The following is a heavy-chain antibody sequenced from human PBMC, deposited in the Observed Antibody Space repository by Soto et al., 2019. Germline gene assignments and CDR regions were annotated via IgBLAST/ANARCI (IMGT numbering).Heavy chain of an antibody. D-gene: IGHD3-22*01. CDR2: IIPIFGTA. V-gene: IGHV1-69*13. J-gene: IGHJ5*02. CDR1: GGTFSSYA. CDR3: ARATGVVVITSKYNWFDP. Sequence: ASVKVSCKASGGTFSSYAISWVRQAPGQGLEWMGGIIPIFGTANYAQKFQGRVTITADESTSTAYMELSSLRSEATAVYYCARATGVVVITSKYNWFDPWGQGTLVTVSS.